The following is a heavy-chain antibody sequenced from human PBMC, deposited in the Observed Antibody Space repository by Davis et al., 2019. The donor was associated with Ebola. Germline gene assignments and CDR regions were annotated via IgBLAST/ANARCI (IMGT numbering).Heavy chain of an antibody. CDR1: EFTFRNYA. CDR3: ARDRARYCSGGSCYYYGMDV. D-gene: IGHD2-15*01. V-gene: IGHV3-23*01. J-gene: IGHJ6*02. CDR2: IGGSGTST. Sequence: GESLKISCAASEFTFRNYAMSWVRQAPGHGLEWVSGIGGSGTSTYYADSVKGRFTISRDNSKNTLYLQMNSLRAEDTAVYYCARDRARYCSGGSCYYYGMDVWGQGTTVTVSS.